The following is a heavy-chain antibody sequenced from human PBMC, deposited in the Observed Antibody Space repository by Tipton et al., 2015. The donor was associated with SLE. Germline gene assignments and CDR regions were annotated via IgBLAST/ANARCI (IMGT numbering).Heavy chain of an antibody. CDR1: GASFSRHY. V-gene: IGHV4-34*01. J-gene: IGHJ2*01. CDR3: ARNLGPEWMATKRGYFDL. CDR2: IHHSGKT. D-gene: IGHD5-24*01. Sequence: TLSLTCAVSGASFSRHYVSWIRQPPGKGLEWIGEIHHSGKTNYNPSLASRVSITVDTSKNHFSLKLTSVSAADTAVYYCARNLGPEWMATKRGYFDLWGRGTLVSVSS.